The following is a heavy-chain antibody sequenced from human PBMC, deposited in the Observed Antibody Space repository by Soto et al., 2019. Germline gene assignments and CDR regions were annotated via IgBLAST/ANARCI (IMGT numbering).Heavy chain of an antibody. CDR2: IIPILGIA. V-gene: IGHV1-69*02. CDR1: GGTFSSYT. D-gene: IGHD7-27*01. CDR3: ARGPGPRAPIDY. Sequence: QVQLVQSGAEVKKPGSSVKVSCKASGGTFSSYTISWVRQAPGQGLEWMGRIIPILGIANYAQKFQGRVTIXAXXSKSTAYMELSSLRSEDTAVYYCARGPGPRAPIDYWGQGPLVTVSS. J-gene: IGHJ4*02.